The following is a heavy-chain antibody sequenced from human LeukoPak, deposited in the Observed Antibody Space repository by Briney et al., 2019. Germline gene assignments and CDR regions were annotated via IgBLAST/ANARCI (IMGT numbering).Heavy chain of an antibody. D-gene: IGHD2-2*01. CDR1: GYTFTGYS. J-gene: IGHJ4*02. Sequence: ASVKVSCKASGYTFTGYSMHWVRQAPGQGLEWLGWINPNSGGTNYAQKFLGRVTMTRDTSISTAYMELSRLRSDDTAVYYCARDRDFLVAGIFDYWGQGTLVTVSS. CDR2: INPNSGGT. CDR3: ARDRDFLVAGIFDY. V-gene: IGHV1-2*02.